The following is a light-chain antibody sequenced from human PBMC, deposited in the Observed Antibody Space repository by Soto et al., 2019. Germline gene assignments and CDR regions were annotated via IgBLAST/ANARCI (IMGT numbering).Light chain of an antibody. CDR2: AAS. CDR1: QDITNY. CDR3: YGYNSAHLF. V-gene: IGKV1-27*01. J-gene: IGKJ4*01. Sequence: QMTQYPSSLSASVGDRVTITCRASQDITNYLGWHQQKPGKVPKLLIYAASTLQPGVPSRFNGSGSGTDFDLHITTLQHEDVAPEYCYGYNSAHLFFGGGTKVESK.